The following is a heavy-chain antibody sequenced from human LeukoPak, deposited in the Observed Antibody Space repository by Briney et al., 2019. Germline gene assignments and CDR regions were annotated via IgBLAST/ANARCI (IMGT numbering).Heavy chain of an antibody. CDR1: GYTFTSYD. D-gene: IGHD2-15*01. J-gene: IGHJ4*02. CDR2: MNPNSGNT. CDR3: ARGLAEPYRTSGGY. V-gene: IGHV1-8*01. Sequence: ASVKVSCKASGYTFTSYDINWVRQATGQGLEWMGWMNPNSGNTGYAQKFQGRVTMTRNTSIGTAYMELSRLRSEDTAVCYCARGLAEPYRTSGGYWGQGTLVTVSS.